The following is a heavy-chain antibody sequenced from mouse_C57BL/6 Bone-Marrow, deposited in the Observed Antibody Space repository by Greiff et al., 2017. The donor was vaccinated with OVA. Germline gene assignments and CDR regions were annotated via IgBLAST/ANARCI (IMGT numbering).Heavy chain of an antibody. CDR2: SRNKANDYTT. J-gene: IGHJ1*03. CDR1: GFTFSDFY. D-gene: IGHD2-4*01. Sequence: EVNVVESGGGLVQSGRSLRLSCATSGFTFSDFYMEWVRQAPGKGLEWIAASRNKANDYTTEYSASVKGRFIVSRDTSQSILYLQMNALRAEDTAIYYCARDAPFYDYDGYWYFDVWGTGTTVTVSS. CDR3: ARDAPFYDYDGYWYFDV. V-gene: IGHV7-1*01.